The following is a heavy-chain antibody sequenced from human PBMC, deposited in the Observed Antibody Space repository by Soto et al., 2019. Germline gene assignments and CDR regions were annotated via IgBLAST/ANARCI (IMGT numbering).Heavy chain of an antibody. CDR1: GYTFTSYY. J-gene: IGHJ5*02. CDR3: ASERVPVVPVVCGVTGIHNNWFDP. Sequence: QVQLVQSGAEVKKPGASVKVSCKASGYTFTSYYMHWVRQTPGQGLEWMGIINPSGGSTSYAQKFQGRAIMAMDTSTSAAYMELSSLRSENTAVYYCASERVPVVPVVCGVTGIHNNWFDPWGQGHLVTVSS. D-gene: IGHD3-10*01. V-gene: IGHV1-46*01. CDR2: INPSGGST.